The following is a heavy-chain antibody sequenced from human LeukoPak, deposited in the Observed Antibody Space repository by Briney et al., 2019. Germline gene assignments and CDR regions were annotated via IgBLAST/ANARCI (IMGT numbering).Heavy chain of an antibody. D-gene: IGHD4-17*01. CDR3: ARGSSVTSDY. CDR1: GFSFSTFE. J-gene: IGHJ4*02. Sequence: GGSLRLSCAPSGFSFSTFEMNWVRQAPGKGLVWVSRIHSDGRSTSYADSVKGRFTISRDNAKNTLYLQMNSLRAEDTAVYYCARGSSVTSDYWGQGTLVTVSS. CDR2: IHSDGRST. V-gene: IGHV3-74*01.